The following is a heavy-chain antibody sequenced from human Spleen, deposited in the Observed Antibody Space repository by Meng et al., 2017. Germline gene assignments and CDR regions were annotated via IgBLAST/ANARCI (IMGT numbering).Heavy chain of an antibody. CDR3: ARGPGIAAFDY. CDR1: GASVVSGDSY. J-gene: IGHJ4*02. CDR2: INHSGST. D-gene: IGHD6-13*01. Sequence: SETLSLTCTVSGASVVSGDSYWSWIRQPPGKGLEWIGEINHSGSTNYNPSLKSRVTISVDTSKNQFSLKLSSVTAADTAVYYCARGPGIAAFDYWGQGTLVTVSS. V-gene: IGHV4-34*01.